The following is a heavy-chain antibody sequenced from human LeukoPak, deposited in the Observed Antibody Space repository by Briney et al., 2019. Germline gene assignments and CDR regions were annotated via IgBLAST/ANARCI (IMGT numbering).Heavy chain of an antibody. CDR1: GFTFSSYE. Sequence: GGSLRLSCAASGFTFSSYEMNWVRQAPGKGLEWVSYISTSGNTIYYADSVKGRFTISRDNAKNSLYLQMNSLRAEDTALYYCARDREDTYLDVWGKGTTVTVSS. D-gene: IGHD2-15*01. CDR3: ARDREDTYLDV. V-gene: IGHV3-48*03. CDR2: ISTSGNTI. J-gene: IGHJ6*03.